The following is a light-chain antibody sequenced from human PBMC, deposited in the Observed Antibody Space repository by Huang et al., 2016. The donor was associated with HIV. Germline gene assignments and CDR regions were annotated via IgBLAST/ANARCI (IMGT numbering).Light chain of an antibody. CDR3: QQYYSAPYT. J-gene: IGKJ2*01. CDR2: WAS. V-gene: IGKV4-1*01. Sequence: DIVMTQSPDSLAVSLGERATNKCKSSQSVLYSSNNKNYLAWYQQRQGQPPKLLLYWASTQESGVPNRFSGSGSGTDFTLTISSLQAEDVAVYYCQQYYSAPYTFGQGTKLEIK. CDR1: QSVLYSSNNKNY.